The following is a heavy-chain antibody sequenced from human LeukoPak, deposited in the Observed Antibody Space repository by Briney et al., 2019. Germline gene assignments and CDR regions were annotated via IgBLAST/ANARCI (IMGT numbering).Heavy chain of an antibody. Sequence: ASVKVSCTASGYTFTSYAVHWVRQAPGQRLEWMGWINAGNGNTKYSQKFQGRVTITRDTSASTAYMELSSLRSEDTAVYYCARSRSGWYGHFDYWGQGTLVTVSS. CDR1: GYTFTSYA. CDR2: INAGNGNT. D-gene: IGHD6-19*01. J-gene: IGHJ4*02. V-gene: IGHV1-3*01. CDR3: ARSRSGWYGHFDY.